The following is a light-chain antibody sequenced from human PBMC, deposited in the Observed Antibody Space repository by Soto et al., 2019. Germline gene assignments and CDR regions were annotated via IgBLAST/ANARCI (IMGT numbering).Light chain of an antibody. CDR1: SSNIGNNY. V-gene: IGLV1-51*01. Sequence: QSVLTQPPSVSAAPGQKVTISCSGSSSNIGNNYVSWYPQVPGTAPKLLIYDNDKRPSGIPDRFSGSKSGTSASLGITGLQTGDAADCYCRTCDNRLSAVVFGGGTKLTVL. CDR3: RTCDNRLSAVV. CDR2: DND. J-gene: IGLJ2*01.